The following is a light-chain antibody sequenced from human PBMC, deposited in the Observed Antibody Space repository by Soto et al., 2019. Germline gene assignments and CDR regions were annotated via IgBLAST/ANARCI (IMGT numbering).Light chain of an antibody. CDR3: AAWDDSLNGRV. Sequence: QSVLTQPPSVSGTPGQGVTISCSGSSSNIGSNTVNWYQQLPGTAPKLLIYYDNLRPSGVHDRISGYKSGTSASLAISGLHTDDDADYYCAAWDDSLNGRVFGTGTMLTVL. CDR2: YDN. J-gene: IGLJ1*01. CDR1: SSNIGSNT. V-gene: IGLV1-44*01.